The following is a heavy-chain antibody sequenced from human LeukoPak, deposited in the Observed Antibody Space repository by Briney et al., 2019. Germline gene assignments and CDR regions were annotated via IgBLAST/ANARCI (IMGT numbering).Heavy chain of an antibody. J-gene: IGHJ4*02. D-gene: IGHD5-18*01. Sequence: ASVKVSCTASGYTFTGYYMHWVRQAPGQGLEWMGWINPNSGGTNYAQKFQGRVTMTRDTSISTAYMELSRLRSDDTAVYYCAREYGYSYGTGSDYWGQGTLVTVSS. CDR3: AREYGYSYGTGSDY. V-gene: IGHV1-2*02. CDR2: INPNSGGT. CDR1: GYTFTGYY.